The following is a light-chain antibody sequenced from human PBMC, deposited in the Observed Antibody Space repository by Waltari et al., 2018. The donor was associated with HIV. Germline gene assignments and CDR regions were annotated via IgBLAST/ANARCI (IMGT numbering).Light chain of an antibody. Sequence: SALTQPASVSGSLGLSITISCTGTMTNIGTYNHVSCYQHHAGRPPNLLIYAVNNRPSGVSTRFSASKSGNTASLTISGLQSDDEADYYCSSYASGDTLVMFGGGTKVTVL. CDR3: SSYASGDTLVM. CDR2: AVN. J-gene: IGLJ3*02. V-gene: IGLV2-14*03. CDR1: MTNIGTYNH.